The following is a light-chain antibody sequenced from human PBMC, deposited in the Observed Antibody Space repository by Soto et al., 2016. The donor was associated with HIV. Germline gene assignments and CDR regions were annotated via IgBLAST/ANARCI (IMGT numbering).Light chain of an antibody. V-gene: IGLV3-21*03. Sequence: SYVLTQPPSVSVAPGKTARITCGGDNIGAKNVHWYQQKPGQAPVLVVYDDRDRPSGIPERFSGSKSGNTATLTISRVEAGDEADYYCQVWDSSSDHRVFGGGTKLTVL. CDR2: DDR. CDR1: NIGAKN. CDR3: QVWDSSSDHRV. J-gene: IGLJ3*02.